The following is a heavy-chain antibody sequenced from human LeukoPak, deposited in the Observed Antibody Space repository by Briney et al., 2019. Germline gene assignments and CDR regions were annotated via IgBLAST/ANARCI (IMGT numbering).Heavy chain of an antibody. Sequence: SGGSLRLSCAASGFTFSSYAMHWVRQAPGKGLEYVSAISSNGGSTYYANSVKGRFTISRDNSKNTLYLQMGSLRAEDTAVYYCARVAASGGAFDIWGQGTMVTVSS. J-gene: IGHJ3*02. CDR3: ARVAASGGAFDI. V-gene: IGHV3-64*01. D-gene: IGHD2-15*01. CDR2: ISSNGGST. CDR1: GFTFSSYA.